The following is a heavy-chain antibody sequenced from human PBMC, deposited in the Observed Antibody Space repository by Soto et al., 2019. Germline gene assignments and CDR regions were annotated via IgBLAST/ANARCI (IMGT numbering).Heavy chain of an antibody. J-gene: IGHJ4*02. CDR2: ISYDGSNK. Sequence: QVQLVESGGGVVQPGRSLRLSCAASGLTFSSYGMHWVRQAPGKGPEWVAAISYDGSNKNYADSVKGRFTISRDNSKNTVYLHMNSLRAEDTAVYYCAKDTYYHDSSGYYIFDYWGQGTLVTVSS. V-gene: IGHV3-30*18. CDR1: GLTFSSYG. CDR3: AKDTYYHDSSGYYIFDY. D-gene: IGHD3-22*01.